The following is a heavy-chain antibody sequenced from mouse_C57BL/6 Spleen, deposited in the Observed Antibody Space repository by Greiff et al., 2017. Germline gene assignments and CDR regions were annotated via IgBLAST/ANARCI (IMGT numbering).Heavy chain of an antibody. CDR1: GYSFTGYF. V-gene: IGHV1-20*01. CDR3: ARLKVELLYFDY. CDR2: INPYNGDT. Sequence: EVKLMESGPELVKPGDSVKISCKASGYSFTGYFMNWVMQSHGKSLEWIGRINPYNGDTFYNQKFKGKATLTVDKSSSTAHMELRSLTSEDSAVYYCARLKVELLYFDYWGQGTTLTVSS. J-gene: IGHJ2*01. D-gene: IGHD1-1*01.